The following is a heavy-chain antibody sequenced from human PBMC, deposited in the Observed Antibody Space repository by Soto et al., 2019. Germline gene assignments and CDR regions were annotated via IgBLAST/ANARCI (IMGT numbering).Heavy chain of an antibody. CDR2: IYPGDSDT. J-gene: IGHJ6*02. D-gene: IGHD3-3*01. V-gene: IGHV5-51*01. CDR1: GYSFTSYW. Sequence: GESLKISCKGSGYSFTSYWIGWVRQMPGKGLEWMGIIYPGDSDTRYSPSFQGQVTISADKSNSTAYLQWSSLKASDTAMYYCARTPSSGTIFGVVIPDYYYGMDVWGQGTTVTVSS. CDR3: ARTPSSGTIFGVVIPDYYYGMDV.